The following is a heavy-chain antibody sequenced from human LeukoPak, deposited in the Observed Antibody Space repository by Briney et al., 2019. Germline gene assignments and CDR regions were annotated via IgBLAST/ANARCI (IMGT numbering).Heavy chain of an antibody. CDR1: GFSFNNYA. Sequence: HPGGSLRLSCAASGFSFNNYAMSWVRQAPGKGLEWVSAISTTGGSTYYADSVKGRFTVSRDNSKNTLSLQTDSLRVEDTALYYCAKDWTTVVTPKGYYFDSWGQGTLVTVSS. D-gene: IGHD4-23*01. V-gene: IGHV3-23*01. CDR2: ISTTGGST. CDR3: AKDWTTVVTPKGYYFDS. J-gene: IGHJ4*02.